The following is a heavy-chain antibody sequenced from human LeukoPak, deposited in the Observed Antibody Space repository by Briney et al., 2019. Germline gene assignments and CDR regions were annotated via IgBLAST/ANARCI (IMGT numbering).Heavy chain of an antibody. CDR3: AKGAYDYIEIGYFDY. CDR2: VIGSSGSK. D-gene: IGHD5-12*01. Sequence: GGSLRLSCAASGFTFSSYSMNWVRQAPGKGLEWVSVVIGSSGSKDYADFVKGRFTISRDISKNTLYLQMNRLRAEDTAIYYCAKGAYDYIEIGYFDYWGQGTPGTVAS. CDR1: GFTFSSYS. V-gene: IGHV3-23*01. J-gene: IGHJ4*02.